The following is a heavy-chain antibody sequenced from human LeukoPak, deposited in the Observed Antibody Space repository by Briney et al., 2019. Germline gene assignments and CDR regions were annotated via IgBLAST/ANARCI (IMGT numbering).Heavy chain of an antibody. CDR3: ARHQYYYGSGSYHFDY. CDR2: INHSGST. Sequence: SETLSLTCTVSGGSISSYYWSWIRQPPGKGLEWIGEINHSGSTNYNPSLKSRVTISVDTSKNQFSLKLSSVTAADTAVYYCARHQYYYGSGSYHFDYWGQGTLVTVSS. CDR1: GGSISSYY. J-gene: IGHJ4*02. D-gene: IGHD3-10*01. V-gene: IGHV4-34*01.